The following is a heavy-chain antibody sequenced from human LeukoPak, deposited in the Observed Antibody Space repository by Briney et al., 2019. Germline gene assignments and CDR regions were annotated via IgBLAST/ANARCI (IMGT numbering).Heavy chain of an antibody. V-gene: IGHV3-23*01. J-gene: IGHJ5*02. D-gene: IGHD3-9*01. CDR3: ARDLDWGAFDA. Sequence: GGSLRLSCAASGFRFSGHGINWVRQAPGKGLEWVSGITPSGSISYYADSVKGRFTMSRDNSKNTVSLHTNSLRAEDTALYYCARDLDWGAFDAWGQGTLVIVSS. CDR2: ITPSGSIS. CDR1: GFRFSGHG.